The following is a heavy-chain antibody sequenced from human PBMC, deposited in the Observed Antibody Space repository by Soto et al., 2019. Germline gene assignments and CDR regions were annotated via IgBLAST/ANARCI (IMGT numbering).Heavy chain of an antibody. Sequence: QVQLVQSGAEVKKPGASVKVSCKASGYTFTNHGISWVRQSPGQGLDWLGWISGHNGNTKYAQRLQGRVTMTTDTSTSTAYMGLRSLKSDGTAVYYCARDLYPLAYYFDYWGQGTLVTVSS. CDR2: ISGHNGNT. CDR3: ARDLYPLAYYFDY. J-gene: IGHJ4*02. CDR1: GYTFTNHG. V-gene: IGHV1-18*01.